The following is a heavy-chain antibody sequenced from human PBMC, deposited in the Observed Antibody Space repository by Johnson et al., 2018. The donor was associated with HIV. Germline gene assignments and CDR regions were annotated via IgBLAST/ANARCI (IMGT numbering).Heavy chain of an antibody. D-gene: IGHD2-15*01. CDR1: GFTFSSYA. CDR3: AASPEDLRAFDI. J-gene: IGHJ3*02. CDR2: ISGSGGST. Sequence: SLRLSCAASGFTFSSYAMSWVRQAPGKGLEWVSAISGSGGSTYYADSVKGRFTISRDNSKNSLYLQMNSLRAEDTALYYCAASPEDLRAFDIWGQGTMVTVSS. V-gene: IGHV3-23*01.